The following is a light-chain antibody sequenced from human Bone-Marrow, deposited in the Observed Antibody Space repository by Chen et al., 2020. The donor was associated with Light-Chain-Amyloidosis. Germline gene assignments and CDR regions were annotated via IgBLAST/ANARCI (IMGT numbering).Light chain of an antibody. CDR1: SGHSSYA. CDR2: LNSDGSH. CDR3: QTWGTGILG. J-gene: IGLJ1*01. Sequence: QLVLTQSPSASASLGASVKLTCTLSSGHSSYAIAWHQQQPEKGPRYWMKLNSDGSHSKGDGIPDRFSGSSSGAERYLTISSLQSEDEADYYCQTWGTGILGFGTGTKVTVL. V-gene: IGLV4-69*01.